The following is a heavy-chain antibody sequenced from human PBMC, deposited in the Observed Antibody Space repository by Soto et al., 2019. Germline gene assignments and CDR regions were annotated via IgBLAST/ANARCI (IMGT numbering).Heavy chain of an antibody. J-gene: IGHJ5*02. Sequence: GESLKISCKGSGYSFTSYWIGWVRQMPGKGLEWMGIIYPGDSDTRYSPSFQGQVTISADKSISTAYLQWSSLKASDTAMYYCARSKSVGWLVRSGWYDPWGQGTLVTVSS. CDR2: IYPGDSDT. V-gene: IGHV5-51*01. CDR3: ARSKSVGWLVRSGWYDP. D-gene: IGHD6-19*01. CDR1: GYSFTSYW.